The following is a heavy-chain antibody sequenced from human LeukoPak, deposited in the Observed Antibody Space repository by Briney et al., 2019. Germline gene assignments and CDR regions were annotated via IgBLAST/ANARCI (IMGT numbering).Heavy chain of an antibody. V-gene: IGHV4-59*01. Sequence: SETLSLTCTVSGGSISSYYWSWIRQPPGKGLEWFGNIYYSGSTNYNPSLKSRVTISVDTSKNQFSLKLSSVTAADTAVYYCARSPGGIAAIDYWGQGTLVTVSS. CDR3: ARSPGGIAAIDY. J-gene: IGHJ4*02. CDR1: GGSISSYY. CDR2: IYYSGST. D-gene: IGHD6-13*01.